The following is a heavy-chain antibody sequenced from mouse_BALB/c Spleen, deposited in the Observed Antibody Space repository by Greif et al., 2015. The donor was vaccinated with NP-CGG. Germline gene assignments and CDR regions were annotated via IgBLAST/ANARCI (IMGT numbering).Heavy chain of an antibody. CDR1: GYTFTSYW. Sequence: QVQLQQSGAELAKPGASVEMSCKASGYTFTSYWMHWVKQRPGQGLEWIGYINPSTGYTEYNQKFKDKATLTADKSSSTAYMQLSSLTSEDSAVYYCAIYDGYYFDYWGQGTTLTVSS. D-gene: IGHD2-3*01. CDR2: INPSTGYT. J-gene: IGHJ2*01. V-gene: IGHV1-7*01. CDR3: AIYDGYYFDY.